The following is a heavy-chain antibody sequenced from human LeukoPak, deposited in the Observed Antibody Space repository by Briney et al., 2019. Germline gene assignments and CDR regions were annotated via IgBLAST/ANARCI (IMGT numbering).Heavy chain of an antibody. CDR2: ISYDGSNK. D-gene: IGHD2-2*01. Sequence: GRSLRLSCAASGFTFSSYGMHWVRQAPGKGLEWVAVISYDGSNKYYADSVKGRFTISRDNSKNTLYLQMNSLRAEDTAVYYCAKTIRAFVICSSTSCYAYDYWAREPWSPSPQ. V-gene: IGHV3-30*18. CDR1: GFTFSSYG. CDR3: AKTIRAFVICSSTSCYAYDY. J-gene: IGHJ4*02.